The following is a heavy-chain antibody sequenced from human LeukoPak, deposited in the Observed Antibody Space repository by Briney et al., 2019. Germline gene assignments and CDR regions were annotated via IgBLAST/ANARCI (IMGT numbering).Heavy chain of an antibody. V-gene: IGHV4-38-2*02. CDR3: ARLISVLDDYDFWSGYYRRAPYFDY. CDR2: ISHGGAAHDSVTT. CDR1: GDSVSRGYY. Sequence: SETLSLTCTVSGDSVSRGYYCGWIRQPPGKGLEWIGSISHGGAAHDSVTTFYNPSLKSRVTMSVDTSKNQFSLRLTSVTAADTAVYYCARLISVLDDYDFWSGYYRRAPYFDYWGQGTLVTVSS. J-gene: IGHJ4*02. D-gene: IGHD3-3*01.